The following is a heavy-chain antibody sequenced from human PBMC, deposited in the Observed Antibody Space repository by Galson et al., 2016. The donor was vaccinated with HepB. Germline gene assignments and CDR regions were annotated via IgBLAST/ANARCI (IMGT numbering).Heavy chain of an antibody. D-gene: IGHD6-13*01. CDR3: AREGGYSSSSGYFYYGMDV. CDR1: GYTFTGYY. Sequence: SVKVSCKASGYTFTGYYMHWVRQAPGQGLEWMGWINPNTGDTNYGQKFQGWVTMTRDTSINTAYMELSRLKSDDTALYYCAREGGYSSSSGYFYYGMDVWGQGTTVTVAS. J-gene: IGHJ6*02. CDR2: INPNTGDT. V-gene: IGHV1-2*04.